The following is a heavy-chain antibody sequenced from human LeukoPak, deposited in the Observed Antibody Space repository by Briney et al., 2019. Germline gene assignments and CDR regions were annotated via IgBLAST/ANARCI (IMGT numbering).Heavy chain of an antibody. Sequence: GGSLTLSCAASGFTFSSYEMNWVRQAPGKGLEWVSYISSSGSTIYYADSVKGRFTISRDNAKNSLYLQMNSLRAEDTPVYYCARSRDYVWGSYRYGGAFDIWGEGAKVTVSS. CDR2: ISSSGSTI. CDR3: ARSRDYVWGSYRYGGAFDI. CDR1: GFTFSSYE. J-gene: IGHJ3*02. V-gene: IGHV3-48*03. D-gene: IGHD3-16*02.